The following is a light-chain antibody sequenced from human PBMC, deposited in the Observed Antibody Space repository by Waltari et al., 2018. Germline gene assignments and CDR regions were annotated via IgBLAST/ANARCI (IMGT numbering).Light chain of an antibody. Sequence: EIVLTQSPATLSLSPGERATLSCRASQSVSRHLAWYQQKPGQAPRLLIYDASNRATGIPARFSGSGSGTDFTLTISSLDPEDFAVYYCQQRSNWLTFGGGTKVEIK. J-gene: IGKJ4*01. CDR3: QQRSNWLT. CDR1: QSVSRH. V-gene: IGKV3-11*01. CDR2: DAS.